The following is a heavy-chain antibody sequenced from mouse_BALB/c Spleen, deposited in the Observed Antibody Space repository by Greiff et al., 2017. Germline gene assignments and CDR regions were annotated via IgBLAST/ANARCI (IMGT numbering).Heavy chain of an antibody. CDR3: ARDGPYYFDY. D-gene: IGHD2-3*01. J-gene: IGHJ2*01. CDR1: GYTFTSYY. V-gene: IGHV1S56*01. CDR2: IYPGNVNT. Sequence: VQLQQSGPELVKPGASVRISCKASGYTFTSYYIHWVKQRPGQGLEWIGWIYPGNVNTKYNEKFKGKATLTADKSSSTAYMQLSSLTSEDSAVYFCARDGPYYFDYWGQGTTLTVSS.